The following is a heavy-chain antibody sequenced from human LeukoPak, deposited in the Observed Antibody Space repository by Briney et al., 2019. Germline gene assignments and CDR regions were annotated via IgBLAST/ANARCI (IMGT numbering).Heavy chain of an antibody. CDR2: INHSGST. CDR3: ASILRNGRGTMVRGVTNAFDI. J-gene: IGHJ3*02. Sequence: PSETLSLTCAVYGGSFSGYYWSWIRQPPGKGLEWIGEINHSGSTNYNPSLKSRVTISVDTSKNQFSLKLGSVTAADTAVYYCASILRNGRGTMVRGVTNAFDIWGQGTMVTVSS. V-gene: IGHV4-34*01. D-gene: IGHD3-10*01. CDR1: GGSFSGYY.